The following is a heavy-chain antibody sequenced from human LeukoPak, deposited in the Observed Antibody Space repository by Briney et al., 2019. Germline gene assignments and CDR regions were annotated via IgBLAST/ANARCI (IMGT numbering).Heavy chain of an antibody. CDR1: GYTFTCYY. CDR3: ARTYSGYYDSSGYPLRY. Sequence: GASVKVSCKASGYTFTCYYMHWVRQAPGQGREWMGRINPNSGGTNYAQKFQGRVTMTRDTSISTAYMELSRLRSDDTAVYYCARTYSGYYDSSGYPLRYWGQGTLVTVSS. CDR2: INPNSGGT. V-gene: IGHV1-2*06. J-gene: IGHJ4*02. D-gene: IGHD3-22*01.